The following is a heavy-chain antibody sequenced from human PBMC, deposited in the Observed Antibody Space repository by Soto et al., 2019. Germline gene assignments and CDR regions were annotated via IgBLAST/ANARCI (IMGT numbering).Heavy chain of an antibody. J-gene: IGHJ6*03. V-gene: IGHV3-73*01. CDR3: TTTNYYYMDV. CDR1: GFTFSGSA. Sequence: EVQLVESGGGLVQPGGSLKLSCAASGFTFSGSAMHWVRQASGKGLEWVGRIRSKANSYATAYAASGKGRFTISRDDSKNTAYLQMNSLKTEDTAVYYCTTTNYYYMDVWGKGTTVTVSS. CDR2: IRSKANSYAT. D-gene: IGHD1-1*01.